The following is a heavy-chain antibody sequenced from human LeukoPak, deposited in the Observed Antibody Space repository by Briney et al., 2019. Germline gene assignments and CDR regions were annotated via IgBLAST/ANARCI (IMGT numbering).Heavy chain of an antibody. J-gene: IGHJ4*02. Sequence: ASVTVSCKASGYTFTGYYMHWVRQAPGQGLEWMGWINPNSGGTNYAQKFQGRVTMTRDTSISTAYMELSRLRSDDTAVYYCARKVGSPIMGIGYWGQGTLVTVSS. D-gene: IGHD3-16*01. CDR2: INPNSGGT. CDR1: GYTFTGYY. V-gene: IGHV1-2*02. CDR3: ARKVGSPIMGIGY.